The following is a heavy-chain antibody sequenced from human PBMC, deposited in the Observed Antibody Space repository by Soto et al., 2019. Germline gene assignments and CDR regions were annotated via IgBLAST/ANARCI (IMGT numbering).Heavy chain of an antibody. CDR3: ARGVSKGVDY. Sequence: QVQLVQSGAEVKRPGASVKVSCTPSGYSFTTFDINWVRQAAGQGFEWMGWVTPVSGYARLAQKFQGRVTMTRDISLSTVYRQLSGQTLEDTAVYYCARGVSKGVDYWGQGSLVTVSS. CDR1: GYSFTTFD. V-gene: IGHV1-8*01. CDR2: VTPVSGYA. J-gene: IGHJ4*02.